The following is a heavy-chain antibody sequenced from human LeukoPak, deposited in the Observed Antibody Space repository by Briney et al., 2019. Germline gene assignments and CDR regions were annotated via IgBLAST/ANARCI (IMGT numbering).Heavy chain of an antibody. J-gene: IGHJ6*03. V-gene: IGHV3-13*01. D-gene: IGHD6-13*01. CDR3: AKDHGSWLKINYYMDV. CDR1: GFTFGSYD. CDR2: VGAGGDT. Sequence: GGSLRLSCAASGFTFGSYDMHWVRQVIGKRLEWVSAVGAGGDTYSPGYVKGRFTLSRENAKNSFYLQVNSLRAEDTAVYYCAKDHGSWLKINYYMDVWGKGTTVTVSS.